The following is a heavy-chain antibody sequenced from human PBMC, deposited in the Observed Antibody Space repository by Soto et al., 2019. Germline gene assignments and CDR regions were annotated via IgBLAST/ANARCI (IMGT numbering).Heavy chain of an antibody. J-gene: IGHJ6*02. CDR3: ARSQGSSTSLEIYYYYYYGMDV. D-gene: IGHD2-2*01. CDR1: GGTFISYA. V-gene: IGHV1-69*01. CDR2: IIPISGTA. Sequence: QVQLVQSGAEVKKPGSSVKVSCKASGGTFISYAISCVRQAPGQGLEWMGGIIPISGTANYAQKFQRRVTSTADESTSTAYMELSSLRSEDTAVYYCARSQGSSTSLEIYYYYYYGMDVWGQGTTVTVSS.